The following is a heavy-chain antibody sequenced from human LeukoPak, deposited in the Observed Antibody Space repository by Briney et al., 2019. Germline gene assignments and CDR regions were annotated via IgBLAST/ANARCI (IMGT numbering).Heavy chain of an antibody. V-gene: IGHV1-18*01. D-gene: IGHD3-22*01. J-gene: IGHJ4*02. Sequence: ASVKVSCKASGYTFTSYGISWVRQPPGQGLEWMGWISAYNGNTNYAQKLQGRVTMTTDTSTSTAYMELRSLRSDDTAVYYCARDWASRYDSSGYIDYWGQGTLVTVSS. CDR3: ARDWASRYDSSGYIDY. CDR2: ISAYNGNT. CDR1: GYTFTSYG.